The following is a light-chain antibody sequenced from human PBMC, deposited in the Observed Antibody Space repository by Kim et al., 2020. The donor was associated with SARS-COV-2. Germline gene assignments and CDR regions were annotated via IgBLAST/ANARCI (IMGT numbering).Light chain of an antibody. V-gene: IGKV1-5*03. CDR2: KAS. J-gene: IGKJ1*01. Sequence: SASVGDRVTITCRASQSISSWLAWYQQKPGKAPRLLIYKASSLESGVPSRFSGSGSGTEFTLTISSLQPDDFATYYCQQYNSHWTFGQGTKVDIK. CDR1: QSISSW. CDR3: QQYNSHWT.